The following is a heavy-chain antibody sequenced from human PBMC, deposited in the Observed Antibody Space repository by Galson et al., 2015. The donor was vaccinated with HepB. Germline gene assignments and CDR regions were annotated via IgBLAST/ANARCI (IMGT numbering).Heavy chain of an antibody. Sequence: SLRLSCAASGFTFSSYWMHWVRQAPGKGLVWVSRINSDGSSTSYADSVKGRFTISRDNAKNTLYLQMNSLRAEDTAVYYCARGDIVVVPAAIYAYYYYYMDVWGKGTTVTVSS. D-gene: IGHD2-2*01. CDR2: INSDGSST. J-gene: IGHJ6*03. CDR3: ARGDIVVVPAAIYAYYYYYMDV. CDR1: GFTFSSYW. V-gene: IGHV3-74*01.